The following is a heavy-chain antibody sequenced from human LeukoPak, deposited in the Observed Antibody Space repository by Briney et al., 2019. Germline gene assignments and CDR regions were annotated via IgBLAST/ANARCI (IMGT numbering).Heavy chain of an antibody. D-gene: IGHD1-26*01. V-gene: IGHV3-48*03. CDR2: ISSTGGDI. CDR1: GFIFSNYE. Sequence: AGGSLRLSCAVSGFIFSNYEMNWVRQPPGKGMEWVSYISSTGGDIYYADSVKGRFTISRDNAEKSVYLQMNSLRAEDTAVYYCARDLPTGTYRAYFDNWGQGTLVTVSS. CDR3: ARDLPTGTYRAYFDN. J-gene: IGHJ4*02.